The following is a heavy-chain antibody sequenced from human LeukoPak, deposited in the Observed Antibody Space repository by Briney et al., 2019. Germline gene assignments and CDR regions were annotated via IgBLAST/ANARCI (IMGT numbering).Heavy chain of an antibody. J-gene: IGHJ6*02. CDR2: ISYDGSNK. D-gene: IGHD3-3*01. V-gene: IGHV3-30-3*01. CDR1: GFPLNIYH. Sequence: PGGSLRLSCVASGFPLNIYHMHWVRQAPGKGLEWVAVISYDGSNKYYADSVKGRFTISRDNSKNTLYLQMNSLRAEDTAVYYCARSTYYDFWSGYVWGQGTTVTVSS. CDR3: ARSTYYDFWSGYV.